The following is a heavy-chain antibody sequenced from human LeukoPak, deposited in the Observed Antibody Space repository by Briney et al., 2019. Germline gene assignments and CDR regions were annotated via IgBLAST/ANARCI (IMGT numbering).Heavy chain of an antibody. CDR1: GGTFSSYA. J-gene: IGHJ4*02. V-gene: IGHV1-69*05. D-gene: IGHD3-22*01. CDR3: ASPEYYYDSSGLDY. CDR2: IIPIFGTA. Sequence: GASVKVSCKASGGTFSSYAISWVRQAPGQGLEWMGGIIPIFGTANYAQKFQGRVTITTDESTSTAYMELSSLRSEDTAVYYCASPEYYYDSSGLDYRGQGTLVTVSS.